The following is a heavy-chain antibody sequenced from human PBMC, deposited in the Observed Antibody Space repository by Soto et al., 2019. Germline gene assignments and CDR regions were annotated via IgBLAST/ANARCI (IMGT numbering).Heavy chain of an antibody. CDR1: GGTFSSYA. CDR3: ARGPEYSSTALFDY. D-gene: IGHD6-6*01. J-gene: IGHJ4*02. CDR2: IIPIFGTA. V-gene: IGHV1-69*01. Sequence: VKVSCKASGGTFSSYAISWVRQAPGQGLEWMGGIIPIFGTANYAQKFQGRVTITADESTSTAYMELSSLRSEDTAVYYCARGPEYSSTALFDYWGQGTLVTVSS.